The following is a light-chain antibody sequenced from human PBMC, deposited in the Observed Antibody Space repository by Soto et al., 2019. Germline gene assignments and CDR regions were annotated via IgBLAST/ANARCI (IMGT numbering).Light chain of an antibody. CDR2: DVS. J-gene: IGLJ3*02. CDR1: NSDIGGYNY. Sequence: QSALTQPRSVSGSPGQSVTISCTGTNSDIGGYNYVSWYQQHPGKAPKVMIYDVSRRPSGVPDRFSGSKSGNTASLTISGLQAEDEADYYCCSYAGTYNVGVFGGGTKLTVL. CDR3: CSYAGTYNVGV. V-gene: IGLV2-11*01.